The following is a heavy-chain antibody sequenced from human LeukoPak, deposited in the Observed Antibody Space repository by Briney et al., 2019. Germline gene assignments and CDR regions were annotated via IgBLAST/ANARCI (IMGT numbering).Heavy chain of an antibody. CDR2: ISGSGGST. CDR1: GFTFSSYA. Sequence: GGSLRLSCAASGFTFSSYAMSWVRQAPGKGLEWVSAISGSGGSTYYADSAKGRFTISRDNSKSTLYLQMSSLRAEDTAVYYCAKDLILWFGEFDYWGQGTLVTVSS. V-gene: IGHV3-23*01. CDR3: AKDLILWFGEFDY. D-gene: IGHD3-10*01. J-gene: IGHJ4*02.